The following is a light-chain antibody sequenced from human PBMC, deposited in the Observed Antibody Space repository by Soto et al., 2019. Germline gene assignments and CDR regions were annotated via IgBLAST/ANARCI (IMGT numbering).Light chain of an antibody. Sequence: QSVLTQPASVSGSPGQSITISCTGTSSDVGGYKYVSWYQQHPDKAPKLIIFEVSNRPSGISSRFSGSKSGNTASLTISGLQAEDEAGYYCASYTSSSTSVIFGRGTKLTVL. CDR3: ASYTSSSTSVI. V-gene: IGLV2-14*01. J-gene: IGLJ2*01. CDR2: EVS. CDR1: SSDVGGYKY.